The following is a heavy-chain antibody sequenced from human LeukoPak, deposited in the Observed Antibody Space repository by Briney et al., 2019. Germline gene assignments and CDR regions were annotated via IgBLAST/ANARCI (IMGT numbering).Heavy chain of an antibody. Sequence: SETLSLTCTVPGGSISSGSYYWSWIRQPAGKGLEWIGRIYTSGSTNYNPSLKSRVTISVDTSKNQFSLKLSSVTAADTAVYYCARDWNYYYYYMDVWGKGTTVTVSS. V-gene: IGHV4-61*02. CDR3: ARDWNYYYYYMDV. CDR2: IYTSGST. CDR1: GGSISSGSYY. J-gene: IGHJ6*03. D-gene: IGHD1-1*01.